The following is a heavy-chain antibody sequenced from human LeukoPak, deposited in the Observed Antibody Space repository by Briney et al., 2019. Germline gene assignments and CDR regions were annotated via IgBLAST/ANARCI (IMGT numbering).Heavy chain of an antibody. J-gene: IGHJ3*02. V-gene: IGHV3-11*04. CDR2: ISSSGSTI. D-gene: IGHD3-22*01. CDR1: GFTFSDYY. CDR3: ARGPVFDYYDSSGYYEYDAFDI. Sequence: GGSLRLSCAASGFTFSDYYMSWIRQAPGKGLEWVSYISSSGSTIYYADSVKGRFTISRDNAKNSLYLQMNSLRAEDTAVYYCARGPVFDYYDSSGYYEYDAFDIWGQGTMVTVSS.